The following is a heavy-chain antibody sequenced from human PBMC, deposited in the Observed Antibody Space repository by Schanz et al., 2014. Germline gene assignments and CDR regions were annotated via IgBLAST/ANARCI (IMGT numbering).Heavy chain of an antibody. CDR1: AGSINSGPYS. J-gene: IGHJ4*01. CDR2: IHHIGST. D-gene: IGHD5-18*01. V-gene: IGHV4-31*03. CDR3: ARARGYNYGLFDY. Sequence: QVQLQESGPGLVKPSETLILTCNVSAGSINSGPYSWSWVRQHPGKGLEWIGGIHHIGSTYHNPSRRSRLTMSLDTSRNHFSLRLTSVSAADTAVYYCARARGYNYGLFDYWGLGTLXTASS.